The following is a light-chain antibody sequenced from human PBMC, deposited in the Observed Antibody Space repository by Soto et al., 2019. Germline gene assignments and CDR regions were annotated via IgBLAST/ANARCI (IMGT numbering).Light chain of an antibody. Sequence: QAVVTQPPSVSAAPGQTVTISCSGSSSNIGGNSVSWYQQLPGTAPQLLIYDDNKRPSGIPDRFSGSKSGTSATLGITGFQTGDEADYYCGSWDSSLSADVFGTGTKVTVL. CDR3: GSWDSSLSADV. CDR2: DDN. J-gene: IGLJ1*01. CDR1: SSNIGGNS. V-gene: IGLV1-51*01.